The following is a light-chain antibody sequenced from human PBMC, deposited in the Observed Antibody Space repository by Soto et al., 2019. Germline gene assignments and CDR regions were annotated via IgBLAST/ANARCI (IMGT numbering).Light chain of an antibody. V-gene: IGKV1-8*01. CDR3: QQYYRYPYT. J-gene: IGKJ2*01. CDR1: QSISSY. CDR2: AAS. Sequence: AIRMTQSPSSLSASPGERVTITCRASQSISSYLAWYQQKPGNAPKLLIYAASTLHSGVPSRFSGSGSRTVFTLTISCLQYEDFATYYRQQYYRYPYTFGQGTKLEIK.